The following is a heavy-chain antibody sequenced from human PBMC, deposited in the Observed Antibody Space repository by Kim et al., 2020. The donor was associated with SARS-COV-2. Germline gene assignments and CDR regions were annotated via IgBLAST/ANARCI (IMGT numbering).Heavy chain of an antibody. CDR3: ARLPNYFGSGAFDC. CDR1: GGSFSTSSYY. J-gene: IGHJ4*02. CDR2: IFYSRST. V-gene: IGHV4-39*01. D-gene: IGHD3-10*01. Sequence: SETLSLTCTVSGGSFSTSSYYWGWIRQSPGKGLEWIGSIFYSRSTYYNPSLKSRVTISVDTSKNQFSLKLTSVTAADTAVYYCARLPNYFGSGAFDCGGQGTLVTVSS.